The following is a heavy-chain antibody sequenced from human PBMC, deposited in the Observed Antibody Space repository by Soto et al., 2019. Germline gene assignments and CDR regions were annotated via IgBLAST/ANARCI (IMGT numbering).Heavy chain of an antibody. J-gene: IGHJ5*02. CDR1: EYSFTGHY. D-gene: IGHD3-22*01. CDR3: ARDYGKSGHDYLYP. V-gene: IGHV1-2*02. CDR2: IDPKSGDT. Sequence: ASVKVSCKASEYSFTGHYLHWVRLAPGLGLEWMGWIDPKSGDTKYAQKFRDRVTMTRDTSINTAYLDLSSLTSDDTAVYYCARDYGKSGHDYLYPWDQGHWVTVSS.